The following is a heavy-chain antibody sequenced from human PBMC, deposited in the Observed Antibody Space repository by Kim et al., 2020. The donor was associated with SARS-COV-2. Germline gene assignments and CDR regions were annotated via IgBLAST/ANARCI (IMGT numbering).Heavy chain of an antibody. CDR1: GFTFSDYY. J-gene: IGHJ4*02. CDR3: ARDLAAAGQPGYFDY. Sequence: GGSLRLSCAASGFTFSDYYMSWIRQAPEKGLEWVSYISSSSSYTNYADSVKGRFTISRDNAKNSLYLQMNSLRAEDTAVYYCARDLAAAGQPGYFDYWGQGTLVTVSS. D-gene: IGHD6-13*01. CDR2: ISSSSSYT. V-gene: IGHV3-11*05.